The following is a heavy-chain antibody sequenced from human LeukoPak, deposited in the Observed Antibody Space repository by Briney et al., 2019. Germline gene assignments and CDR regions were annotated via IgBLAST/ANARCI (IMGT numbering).Heavy chain of an antibody. J-gene: IGHJ5*02. CDR1: GYSFTSYW. CDR3: ARQEYCSGGSCYTWFDP. V-gene: IGHV5-51*01. D-gene: IGHD2-15*01. CDR2: IYPGDSDT. Sequence: GESLKISCKGSGYSFTSYWIGWVRQMPGKGLEWMGIIYPGDSDTRYSPSFQGQVTISADKSISTAYLQWSSLKASDTAMYYCARQEYCSGGSCYTWFDPWGQGILVTVSS.